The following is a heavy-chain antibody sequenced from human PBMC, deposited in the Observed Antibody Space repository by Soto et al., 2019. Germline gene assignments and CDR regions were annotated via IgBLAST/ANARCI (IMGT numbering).Heavy chain of an antibody. CDR2: INPNNDDT. V-gene: IGHV1-2*02. CDR1: GYIFRDYY. Sequence: ASVKVSCKASGYIFRDYYIHWVRQAPGQGPEWMGWINPNNDDTRYAQKFRGRVTVTMDTSISTAYVDLSRLTSDDTAVYYCARDSAAGAGIGWDYWGQGTLVTVSS. CDR3: ARDSAAGAGIGWDY. J-gene: IGHJ4*01. D-gene: IGHD6-13*01.